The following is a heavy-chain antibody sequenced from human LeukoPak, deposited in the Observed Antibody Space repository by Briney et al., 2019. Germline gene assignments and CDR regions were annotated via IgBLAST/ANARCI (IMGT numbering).Heavy chain of an antibody. CDR1: GFTFSSFA. Sequence: GGSLRLSCAASGFTFSSFAMGWVRQAPGKGLEWVSIISDSGGRAYYADSVRGRFTISRDNSKNTLYLQMNSLRAEDTAVYYCARDKVVGATVLDYWGQGTLVTVSS. CDR3: ARDKVVGATVLDY. D-gene: IGHD1-26*01. J-gene: IGHJ4*02. V-gene: IGHV3-23*01. CDR2: ISDSGGRA.